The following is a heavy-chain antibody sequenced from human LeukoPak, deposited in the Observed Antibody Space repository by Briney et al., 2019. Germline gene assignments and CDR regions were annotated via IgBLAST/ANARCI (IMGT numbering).Heavy chain of an antibody. V-gene: IGHV3-23*01. D-gene: IGHD1-26*01. CDR2: ISASGDDT. Sequence: GGSPRLSCAASGFTFSNHAMTWVRQAPGKGLEWVAAISASGDDTFYADSVKGRFTISRDNSKNTLYLQMNSLRAEDTAVYYCAREEPWELLPVWGQGTLVTVSS. CDR1: GFTFSNHA. CDR3: AREEPWELLPV. J-gene: IGHJ4*02.